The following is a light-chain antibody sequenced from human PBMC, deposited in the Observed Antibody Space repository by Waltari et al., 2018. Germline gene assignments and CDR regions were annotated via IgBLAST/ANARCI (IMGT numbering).Light chain of an antibody. CDR1: QSVLYSSNNKND. Sequence: DIVMTQSPDSLAVSLAERATINCKSSQSVLYSSNNKNDLAWYQQKPGQPPKLLIYWASTRESGVPDRFSGSGSGTDFTLTISSLQAEDVAVYYCQQYYGPPVTFGGGTKVEIK. CDR2: WAS. V-gene: IGKV4-1*01. CDR3: QQYYGPPVT. J-gene: IGKJ4*01.